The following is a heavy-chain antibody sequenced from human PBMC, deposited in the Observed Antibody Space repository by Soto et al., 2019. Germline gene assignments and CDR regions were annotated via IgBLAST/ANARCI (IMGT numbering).Heavy chain of an antibody. V-gene: IGHV1-69*01. J-gene: IGHJ6*02. D-gene: IGHD1-20*01. CDR1: GGTFSSYA. CDR2: IIPLFGAA. Sequence: QVQLVQSGAEVKKPGSSVKVSCKASGGTFSSYAITWVRQAPGQGLEWMGGIIPLFGAANYAQKFQGRVTITADESTSTAYMELSSLRSEETAVYYFIGMNYYGMDVWGQGTTVTVSS. CDR3: IGMNYYGMDV.